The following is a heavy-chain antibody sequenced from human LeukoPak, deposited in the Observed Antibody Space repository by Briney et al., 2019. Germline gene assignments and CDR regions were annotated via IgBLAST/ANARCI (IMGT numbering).Heavy chain of an antibody. CDR2: ITSSWTP. D-gene: IGHD3-22*01. CDR3: AKTVPGGYQTDY. Sequence: LSLTCTVSGGSINNYYWSWIRQPPGKGLEWVSSITSSWTPYYADSVQGRFTISRDNSKNTLYLQMNSLRAEDTAIYICAKTVPGGYQTDYWGQGTLVTVSS. V-gene: IGHV3-53*01. CDR1: GGSINNYY. J-gene: IGHJ4*02.